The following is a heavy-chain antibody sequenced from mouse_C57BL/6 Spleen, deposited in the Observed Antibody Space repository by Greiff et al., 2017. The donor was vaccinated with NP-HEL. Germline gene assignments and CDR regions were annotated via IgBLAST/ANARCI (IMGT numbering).Heavy chain of an antibody. V-gene: IGHV1-81*01. J-gene: IGHJ2*01. CDR2: IYPRSGNT. CDR1: GYTFTSYG. CDR3: ARFITTVLFDY. Sequence: QVQLKQSGAELARPGASVKLSCKASGYTFTSYGISWVKQRTGQGLEWIGEIYPRSGNTYYNEKFKGKATLTADKSSSTAYMELRSLTSEDSAVYFCARFITTVLFDYWGQGTTLTVSS. D-gene: IGHD1-1*01.